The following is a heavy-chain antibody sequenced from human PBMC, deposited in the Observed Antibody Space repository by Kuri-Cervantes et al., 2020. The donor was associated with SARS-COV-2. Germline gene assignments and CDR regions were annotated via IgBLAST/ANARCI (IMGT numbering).Heavy chain of an antibody. CDR1: GFTFSSYS. V-gene: IGHV3-48*01. CDR2: ISSSSRTI. Sequence: GGSLRLSCAASGFTFSSYSMNWVRQAPGKGLEWVSYISSSSRTIYYADSVKGRFTISRDNAKNSLYLQMNSLRAEDTAVYYCASLGAFDIWGQGTMVTVSS. J-gene: IGHJ3*02. CDR3: ASLGAFDI.